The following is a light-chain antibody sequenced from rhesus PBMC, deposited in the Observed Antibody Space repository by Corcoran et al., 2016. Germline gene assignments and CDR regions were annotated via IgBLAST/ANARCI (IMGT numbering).Light chain of an antibody. Sequence: QAAPTQSPSVSGSAGQSVTIFCTGTSSDIGYYKSVSWYQQYPGKAPKLMIYEDNKRPSGVSDRFSGSKSGNTASLTISGLQTEDEADYYCSSYVGDVRFYICGAGTRLTVL. V-gene: IGLV2-19*02. CDR1: SSDIGYYKS. CDR3: SSYVGDVRFYI. CDR2: EDN. J-gene: IGLJ1*01.